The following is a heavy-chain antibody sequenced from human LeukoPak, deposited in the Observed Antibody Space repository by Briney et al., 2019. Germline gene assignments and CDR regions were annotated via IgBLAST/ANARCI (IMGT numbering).Heavy chain of an antibody. V-gene: IGHV3-53*01. CDR3: ASARESCIGSSCYEYFHH. J-gene: IGHJ1*01. CDR2: FYSPGST. D-gene: IGHD2-2*01. Sequence: PGGSLRLSCAASGFTVTTESMAWVRQAPGRGLEWVSVFYSPGSTYYADSVHGRFTISRDTSLNTLFLQMNSLRVEDTAVYYCASARESCIGSSCYEYFHHWGQGTPLTVSS. CDR1: GFTVTTES.